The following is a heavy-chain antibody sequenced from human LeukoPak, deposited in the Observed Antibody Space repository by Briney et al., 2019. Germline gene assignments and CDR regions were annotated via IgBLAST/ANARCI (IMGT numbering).Heavy chain of an antibody. CDR1: GGSIRSYY. J-gene: IGHJ4*02. D-gene: IGHD2-15*01. CDR3: ARVTGYVIEDNFDY. CDR2: IYYSGST. V-gene: IGHV4-59*01. Sequence: PSETLSLTCAVYGGSIRSYYWSWIRQPPGKGLEWIGYIYYSGSTNYNPSLKSRVTISVDTSKNQFSLKLRSVTAADTAVYYCARVTGYVIEDNFDYWGQGTLVTVSS.